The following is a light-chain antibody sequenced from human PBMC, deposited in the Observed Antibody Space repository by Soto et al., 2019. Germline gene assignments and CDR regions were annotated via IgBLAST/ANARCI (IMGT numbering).Light chain of an antibody. CDR3: SSYTSTSTLV. J-gene: IGLJ2*01. Sequence: QSALTQPASVSGSPGQSITISCTGASSDIGSYNYVSWYQQHPGKAPKLLIYDVTKWPSGISNRFSGSKSGNTASLTISGRQAEDEADYYCSSYTSTSTLVFGGGTQVTVL. CDR2: DVT. CDR1: SSDIGSYNY. V-gene: IGLV2-14*01.